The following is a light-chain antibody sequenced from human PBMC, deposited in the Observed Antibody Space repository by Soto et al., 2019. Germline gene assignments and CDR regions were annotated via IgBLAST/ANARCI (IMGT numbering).Light chain of an antibody. CDR3: SSFAGNSNLDV. V-gene: IGLV2-8*01. Sequence: QPVLTQPPSASGSPGESVTISCTGTSSDVGSSNYVSWYQQHPGKAPKLVIYEVIQRPSGVPDRFSGSKSGNTASLTVSGLQAEDEADYYCSSFAGNSNLDVFGTGTKLTVL. CDR1: SSDVGSSNY. CDR2: EVI. J-gene: IGLJ1*01.